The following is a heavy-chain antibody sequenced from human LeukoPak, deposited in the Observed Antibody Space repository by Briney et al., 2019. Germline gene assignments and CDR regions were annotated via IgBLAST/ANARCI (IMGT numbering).Heavy chain of an antibody. CDR2: ISSSGSTI. V-gene: IGHV3-48*03. D-gene: IGHD6-19*01. J-gene: IGHJ4*02. CDR1: GFTFSSYE. Sequence: GGSLRLSCAASGFTFSSYERIGVGQAPGKGLQWVSYISSSGSTIYYADSVKGRFTISRDNAKNSLYLQMNSLRAEDTAVYYCARAREFGWFLDYWGQGTLVTVSS. CDR3: ARAREFGWFLDY.